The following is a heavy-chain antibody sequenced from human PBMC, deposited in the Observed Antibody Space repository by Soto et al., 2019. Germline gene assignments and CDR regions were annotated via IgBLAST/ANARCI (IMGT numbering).Heavy chain of an antibody. Sequence: SETLSLTCTVSGGSISSYYWSWIRQPPGKGLEWIGYIYYSGSTNYNPSLKSRVTISVDTSKNQFSLKLSSVTAADTAVYYCARLGYCSSTSCTQNFPVYRNWFDPWGQGTLVTVSS. CDR1: GGSISSYY. J-gene: IGHJ5*02. D-gene: IGHD2-2*01. CDR3: ARLGYCSSTSCTQNFPVYRNWFDP. V-gene: IGHV4-59*01. CDR2: IYYSGST.